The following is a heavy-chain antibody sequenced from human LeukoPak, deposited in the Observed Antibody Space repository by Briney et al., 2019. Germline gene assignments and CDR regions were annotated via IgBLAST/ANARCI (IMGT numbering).Heavy chain of an antibody. CDR1: GYTFTGYY. CDR3: ARASRSWPPYYYFYMDV. J-gene: IGHJ6*03. V-gene: IGHV1-2*02. Sequence: GASVKVSCKASGYTFTGYYMHWVRQAPGQGLEWMGWINPNSGGTNYAQKFQGRVTMTRDTSISTAYMELSRLRSDDTAVYYCARASRSWPPYYYFYMDVWGKGTTVTVSS. D-gene: IGHD6-13*01. CDR2: INPNSGGT.